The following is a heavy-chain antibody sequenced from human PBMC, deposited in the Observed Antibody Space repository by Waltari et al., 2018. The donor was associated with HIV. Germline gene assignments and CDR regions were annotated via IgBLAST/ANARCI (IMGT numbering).Heavy chain of an antibody. CDR2: ISSSSSYI. J-gene: IGHJ4*02. D-gene: IGHD3-22*01. Sequence: EVQLVESGGGLVKPGGSLRLSCAASGFTFSSYSMNWVRQAPGKGLEWVSSISSSSSYIYYADSVKGRFTIPRDNAKNSLYLQMNSLRAEDTAVYYCARDSHYDRPYFDYWGKGTLVTVSS. V-gene: IGHV3-21*01. CDR1: GFTFSSYS. CDR3: ARDSHYDRPYFDY.